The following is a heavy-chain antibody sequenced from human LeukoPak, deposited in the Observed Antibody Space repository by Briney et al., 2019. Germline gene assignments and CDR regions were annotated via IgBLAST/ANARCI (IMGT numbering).Heavy chain of an antibody. V-gene: IGHV4-4*07. CDR3: ARIIAAAENWFDP. J-gene: IGHJ5*02. Sequence: SETLSLTCTVSGGSINTYYWSWIRQPAGKGLEWIGRIHISGHTDYNPSLKSRVTMSIDTSQNQFSLKVNSVTVADTAVYYCARIIAAAENWFDPWGRGTLVTVSS. CDR1: GGSINTYY. CDR2: IHISGHT. D-gene: IGHD6-13*01.